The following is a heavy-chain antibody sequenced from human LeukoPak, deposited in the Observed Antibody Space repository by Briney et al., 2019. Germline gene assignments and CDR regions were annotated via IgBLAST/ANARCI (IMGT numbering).Heavy chain of an antibody. CDR3: ARGTGDVGFDY. CDR1: GDSVSSNSAA. J-gene: IGHJ4*02. Sequence: SQTLSLTCAISGDSVSSNSAAWNWIRRSPSRGLEWLGRTYYRSKWYSHYAVSVKSRIIINPDASKNQFSLQLNSVIPEDTAVYHCARGTGDVGFDYWGQGTLVTVSS. D-gene: IGHD7-27*01. CDR2: TYYRSKWYS. V-gene: IGHV6-1*01.